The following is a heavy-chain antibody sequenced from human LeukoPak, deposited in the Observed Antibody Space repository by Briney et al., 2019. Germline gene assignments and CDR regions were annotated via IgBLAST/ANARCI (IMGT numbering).Heavy chain of an antibody. J-gene: IGHJ5*02. Sequence: SETLSLTCSVSDGSINSYYWSWIRQPPGKGLEWIGYIHSSGATHYNPSLKSRVTTSLDTSKNQFSLKLSSVTAADTAVYYCARLGSYSDHWGQGSQVTVSS. CDR3: ARLGSYSDH. D-gene: IGHD1-26*01. V-gene: IGHV4-4*09. CDR2: IHSSGAT. CDR1: DGSINSYY.